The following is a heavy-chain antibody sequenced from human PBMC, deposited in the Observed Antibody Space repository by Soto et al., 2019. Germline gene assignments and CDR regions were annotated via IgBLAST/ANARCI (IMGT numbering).Heavy chain of an antibody. Sequence: EVQVVESGGGSVQPGGSLRLSCAASGFTFSSYWMHWVRQVPGKGLVWVSRVNTDGTITNYADSVKGRFTISRDNAKNTLYLQMNSLRAEDTAVYYCGRAVVATTFCCDQWGQGTLVTVSS. J-gene: IGHJ4*02. CDR3: GRAVVATTFCCDQ. CDR1: GFTFSSYW. V-gene: IGHV3-74*01. D-gene: IGHD5-12*01. CDR2: VNTDGTIT.